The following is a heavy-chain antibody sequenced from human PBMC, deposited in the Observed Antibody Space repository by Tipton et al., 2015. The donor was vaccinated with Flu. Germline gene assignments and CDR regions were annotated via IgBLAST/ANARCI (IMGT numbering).Heavy chain of an antibody. V-gene: IGHV4-39*07. D-gene: IGHD6-19*01. CDR2: ISYSGSD. CDR3: ASAVRLGIEAGNI. CDR1: GDSITNSGSSYY. Sequence: TLSLTCSVSGDSITNSGSSYYWGWIRQPPGKGPEWIGSISYSGSDYYNPSLKSRITISRDTSRNQFSLRLSSMTAAETATYYCASAVRLGIEAGNIWGRGTMVTLSS. J-gene: IGHJ3*02.